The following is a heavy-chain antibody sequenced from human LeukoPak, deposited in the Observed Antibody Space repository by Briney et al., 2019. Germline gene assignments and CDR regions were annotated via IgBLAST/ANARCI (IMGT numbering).Heavy chain of an antibody. V-gene: IGHV4-59*08. D-gene: IGHD3-22*01. CDR3: ARHKSSGSYPLDY. Sequence: SETLSLTCTVSGGSISTYFWSWIRQPPGKGLEWIGHIYFSGSTNYNPSLKSRVTISVDTSKNQFSLKLSSVTAADTAVYYCARHKSSGSYPLDYWGQGILVTVSS. CDR1: GGSISTYF. J-gene: IGHJ4*02. CDR2: IYFSGST.